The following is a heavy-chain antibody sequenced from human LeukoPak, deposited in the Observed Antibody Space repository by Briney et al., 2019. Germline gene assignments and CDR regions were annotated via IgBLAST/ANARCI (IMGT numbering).Heavy chain of an antibody. CDR3: ARGHSTMVRGVIIRAAFDI. J-gene: IGHJ3*02. Sequence: ASVKVSCKASGYTFTSYGISWVRQAPGQGLEWMGWISTYNGNTNYAQKVQGRVTMTTDTSTSTAYMELRGLRSDDTAVYYCARGHSTMVRGVIIRAAFDIWGQGTMVTVSS. V-gene: IGHV1-18*01. CDR2: ISTYNGNT. CDR1: GYTFTSYG. D-gene: IGHD3-10*01.